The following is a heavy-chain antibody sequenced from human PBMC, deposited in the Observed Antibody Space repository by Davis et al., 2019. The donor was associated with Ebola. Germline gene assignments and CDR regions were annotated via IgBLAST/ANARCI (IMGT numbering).Heavy chain of an antibody. Sequence: PSETLSLTCAVYGGSFSGYYWSWIRQPPGKGLEWIGEINHSGSTNYNPSLKSRVTMSVDTSKNQFSLKLSSVTAADTAVYYCAREGGLYGGPPDYWGQGTLVTVSS. CDR1: GGSFSGYY. CDR2: INHSGST. D-gene: IGHD4-23*01. V-gene: IGHV4-34*01. J-gene: IGHJ4*02. CDR3: AREGGLYGGPPDY.